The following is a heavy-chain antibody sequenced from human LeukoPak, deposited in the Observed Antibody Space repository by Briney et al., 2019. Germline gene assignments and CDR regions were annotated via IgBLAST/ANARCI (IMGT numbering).Heavy chain of an antibody. CDR2: ISGSGGST. CDR1: GFTFSSYG. V-gene: IGHV3-23*01. Sequence: AGGSLRLSCAASGFTFSSYGMSWVRQAPGKGLEWVSAISGSGGSTYYADSVKGRFTISRDNSKNTLYLQMNSLRAEDTAVYYCANKGRKVATTSVVPYWGQGTLVTVSS. J-gene: IGHJ4*02. D-gene: IGHD5-12*01. CDR3: ANKGRKVATTSVVPY.